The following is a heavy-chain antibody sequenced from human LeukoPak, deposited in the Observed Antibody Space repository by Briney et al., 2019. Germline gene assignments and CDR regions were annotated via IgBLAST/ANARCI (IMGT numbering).Heavy chain of an antibody. CDR1: GFTFSSYS. CDR2: ISASPYI. CDR3: ARGGLSGQRTDLFDV. Sequence: GGSLRLSCAASGFTFSSYSMSWARQAPGKGLEWVSSISASPYIYYADSVKGRFTISRDDSKNSLYLQMNSLRAEDTALYYCARGGLSGQRTDLFDVWGQGTMVTVSS. D-gene: IGHD2/OR15-2a*01. V-gene: IGHV3-21*01. J-gene: IGHJ3*01.